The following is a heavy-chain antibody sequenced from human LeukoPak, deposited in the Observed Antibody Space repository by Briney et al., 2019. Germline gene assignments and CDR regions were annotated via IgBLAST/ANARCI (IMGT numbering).Heavy chain of an antibody. Sequence: SETLSLTCTVSGGSISSGTYYRGWIRQPPGKGLEWIGTIYYSGSTYYNPSLKSRVTISVDTSKNQFSLKLSSVTAADTAVYYCARQYSSTWYGYFQHWGQGTLVTVSS. D-gene: IGHD6-13*01. V-gene: IGHV4-39*01. J-gene: IGHJ1*01. CDR2: IYYSGST. CDR1: GGSISSGTYY. CDR3: ARQYSSTWYGYFQH.